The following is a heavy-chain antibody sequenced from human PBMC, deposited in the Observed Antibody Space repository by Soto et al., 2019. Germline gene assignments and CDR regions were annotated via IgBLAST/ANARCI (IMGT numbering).Heavy chain of an antibody. Sequence: QVQLVQSGAEVKKPGASVKVSCQASGYTFTDYYMHWVRQAPGQGLEWMGWINHNTGVTNCAQKFQGSVTMTRDPSISNAYMQLSRLRFDDTAVYYCARGPHIVVVTAIPLAHLGQGTLVPVSS. V-gene: IGHV1-2*04. CDR2: INHNTGVT. CDR1: GYTFTDYY. CDR3: ARGPHIVVVTAIPLAH. J-gene: IGHJ4*02. D-gene: IGHD2-21*02.